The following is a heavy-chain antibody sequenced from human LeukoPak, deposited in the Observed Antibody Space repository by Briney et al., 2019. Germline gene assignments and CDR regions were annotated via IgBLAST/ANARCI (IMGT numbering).Heavy chain of an antibody. CDR1: GYNFTNYW. CDR2: IYPGDSDS. D-gene: IGHD1-26*01. V-gene: IGHV5-51*01. Sequence: GESLKISCKGSGYNFTNYWIGLVRQMPGKGLEWMGIIYPGDSDSRYSPSFQGQVTISVDKSISTAYLQLSSLKASDTAMYYCARHSDTNYYYHGKDVWGQGTTVTVSS. CDR3: ARHSDTNYYYHGKDV. J-gene: IGHJ6*02.